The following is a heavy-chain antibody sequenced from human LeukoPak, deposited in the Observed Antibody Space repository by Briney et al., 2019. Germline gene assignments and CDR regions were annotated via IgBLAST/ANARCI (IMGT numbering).Heavy chain of an antibody. D-gene: IGHD1-26*01. V-gene: IGHV3-48*01. CDR1: GFTFSSYG. J-gene: IGHJ4*02. Sequence: GGSLRLSCAASGFTFSSYGMYWVRQAPGKGLEGVSYISSSSTIYYSDSVKGRFTISRDNAKNSLYLQMNSLRAEDTAVYYCARGGSRAPNYWGQGTLVTVSS. CDR3: ARGGSRAPNY. CDR2: ISSSSTI.